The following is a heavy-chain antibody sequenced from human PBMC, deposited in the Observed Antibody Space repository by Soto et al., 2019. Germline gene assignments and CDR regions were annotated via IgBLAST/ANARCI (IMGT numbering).Heavy chain of an antibody. D-gene: IGHD3-3*01. V-gene: IGHV3-33*01. CDR1: GFTFSNYE. CDR3: VRELDKPGVRNYFDY. J-gene: IGHJ4*02. Sequence: QVQLVESGGGVVQPGRSLRLSCAASGFTFSNYEMAWVRQAPGKGLEWLAFIYDDGTTKYYADSVKGRFTISRDNSKDTLYLQMNSLGAEDTAVYYCVRELDKPGVRNYFDYWGQGTLVTVSS. CDR2: IYDDGTTK.